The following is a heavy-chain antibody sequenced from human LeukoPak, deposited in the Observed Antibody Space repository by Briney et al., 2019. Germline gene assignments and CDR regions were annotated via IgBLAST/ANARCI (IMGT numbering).Heavy chain of an antibody. CDR3: ARGRVAATSVTSY. CDR1: GGSFSGYY. Sequence: ASETLSLTCAVYGGSFSGYYWSWIRQPPGKGLEWIGEINHSGSTNYNPSLKSRVTISVDTSKNQFSLKLSSVTAADTAVYYCARGRVAATSVTSYWGQGTLVTVSS. V-gene: IGHV4-34*01. D-gene: IGHD2-15*01. CDR2: INHSGST. J-gene: IGHJ4*02.